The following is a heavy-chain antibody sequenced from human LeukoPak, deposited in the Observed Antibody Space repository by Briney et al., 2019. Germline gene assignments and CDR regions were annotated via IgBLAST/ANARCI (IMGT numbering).Heavy chain of an antibody. V-gene: IGHV1-18*01. CDR3: VREGPPYYYYYMDV. J-gene: IGHJ6*03. CDR1: GYTFTSYG. Sequence: ASVKVSCKASGYTFTSYGISWVRQAPGQGLEWMGWISAYNGNTNYAQKLQGRVTMTTDTSTSTAYMELRSLRSDDTAVYYCVREGPPYYYYYMDVWGKGTTVTVSS. CDR2: ISAYNGNT.